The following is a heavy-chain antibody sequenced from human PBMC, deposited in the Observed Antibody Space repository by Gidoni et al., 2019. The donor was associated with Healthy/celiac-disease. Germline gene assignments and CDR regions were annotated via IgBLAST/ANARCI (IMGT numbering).Heavy chain of an antibody. D-gene: IGHD2-15*01. V-gene: IGHV4-34*01. CDR3: ARGRVVVVVAATPHNWFDP. Sequence: QVQLQQWGAGLLKPSETLSLTCAVYGGSFSGYYWSWIRQPPGKGLEWIGEINHSGSTNYNPSLKSRVTISVDTSKNQFSLKLSSVTAADTAVYYCARGRVVVVVAATPHNWFDPWGQGTLVTVSS. CDR2: INHSGST. CDR1: GGSFSGYY. J-gene: IGHJ5*02.